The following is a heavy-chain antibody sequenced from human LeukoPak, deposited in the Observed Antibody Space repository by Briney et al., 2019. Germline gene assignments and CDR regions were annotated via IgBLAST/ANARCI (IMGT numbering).Heavy chain of an antibody. CDR3: AKALGSTVTTRTYIDY. CDR2: LSWNGGNI. CDR1: GFTFHDYA. Sequence: PGGSLRLSCAASGFTFHDYAMHWVRQAPGKGLEWVSGLSWNGGNIGYAESVRGRFTISRDNAGNSLYLQMNSLRPEDTALYYCAKALGSTVTTRTYIDYWGQGTLVTVSS. D-gene: IGHD4-17*01. J-gene: IGHJ4*02. V-gene: IGHV3-9*01.